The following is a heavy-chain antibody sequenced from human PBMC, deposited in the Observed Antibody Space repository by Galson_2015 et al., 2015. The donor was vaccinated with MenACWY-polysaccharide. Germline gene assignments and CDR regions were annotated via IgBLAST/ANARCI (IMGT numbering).Heavy chain of an antibody. V-gene: IGHV3-23*01. Sequence: SLRLSCAASGFTFSSYVMTWVRQAPGKGLEWVSGVSGSGGTTDYADSVKGRFTISRDNSRCTVYLHMNSLRAEDTAVYYCATVPSAILGLNDYYYYGLEVWGQGTTVTVSS. CDR2: VSGSGGTT. D-gene: IGHD2-2*02. CDR3: ATVPSAILGLNDYYYYGLEV. CDR1: GFTFSSYV. J-gene: IGHJ6*02.